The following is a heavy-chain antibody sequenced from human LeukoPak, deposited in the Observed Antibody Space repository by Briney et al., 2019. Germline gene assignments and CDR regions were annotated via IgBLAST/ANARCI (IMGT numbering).Heavy chain of an antibody. CDR2: IRYDGSNK. V-gene: IGHV3-30*02. Sequence: GGSLRLSCAASGFTFSSYGMHWVRQAPGKGLEWVAFIRYDGSNKYYADSVKGRSTISRDNSKNTLYLQMNSLRAEDTAVYYCAKIYCSSTSCYWDYYYYMDVWGKGTTVTVSS. D-gene: IGHD2-2*01. J-gene: IGHJ6*03. CDR3: AKIYCSSTSCYWDYYYYMDV. CDR1: GFTFSSYG.